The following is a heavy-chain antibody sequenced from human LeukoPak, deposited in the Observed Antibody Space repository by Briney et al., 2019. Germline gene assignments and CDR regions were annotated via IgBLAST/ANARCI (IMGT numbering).Heavy chain of an antibody. CDR1: GYTFTGYY. CDR2: INPNSGGT. J-gene: IGHJ6*03. D-gene: IGHD2-2*01. V-gene: IGHV1-2*02. CDR3: ARGYREHGSSTSWHLPYYYYYYYMDV. Sequence: GASVKVSCKASGYTFTGYYMHWVRQAPGQGLEWMGWINPNSGGTNYAQKFQGRVTMTRDTSISTAYMELSRLRSDDTAVYYCARGYREHGSSTSWHLPYYYYYYYMDVWGKGTTVTVSS.